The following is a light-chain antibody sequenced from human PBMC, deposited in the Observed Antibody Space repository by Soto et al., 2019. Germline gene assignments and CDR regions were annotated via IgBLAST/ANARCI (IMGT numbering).Light chain of an antibody. CDR3: QQYYSYPRT. CDR2: AAS. CDR1: QSVSTI. V-gene: IGKV1-8*01. Sequence: MTQSPATLSVSPGERTTLSCRASQSVSTILAWYQQKPGKAPKLLIYAASTLQSGVPSRFSGSGSGTDFTLTISCLQSEDFATYYCQQYYSYPRTFGQGTKVEIK. J-gene: IGKJ1*01.